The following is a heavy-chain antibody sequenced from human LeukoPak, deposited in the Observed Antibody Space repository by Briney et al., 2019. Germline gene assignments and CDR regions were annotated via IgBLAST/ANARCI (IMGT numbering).Heavy chain of an antibody. Sequence: PGRSLRLSCAASGFTFDDYAMHWVRQAPGKGLEWVSGISWNSGSIGCADSVKGRITISRDNAKNSLYLQMNSLRAEDTALYYCAKGEAVAGTGGGYWGQGTLVTVSS. J-gene: IGHJ4*02. V-gene: IGHV3-9*01. CDR1: GFTFDDYA. CDR2: ISWNSGSI. CDR3: AKGEAVAGTGGGY. D-gene: IGHD6-19*01.